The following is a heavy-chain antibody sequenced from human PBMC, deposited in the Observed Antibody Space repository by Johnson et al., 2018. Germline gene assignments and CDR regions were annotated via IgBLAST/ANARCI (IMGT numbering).Heavy chain of an antibody. CDR1: GGTFSSYT. CDR3: STRYNYGFWSFDY. V-gene: IGHV1-69*15. D-gene: IGHD5-18*01. CDR2: IIPIFVTA. Sequence: QVQLVQSGAEVKKPGSSVKVSCKASGGTFSSYTISWVRQAPGQGLEWMGRIIPIFVTANYAQKFQGRVTITADESTSTAYMELSSLRSEDTAVYYCSTRYNYGFWSFDYWGQGTLVTVSS. J-gene: IGHJ4*02.